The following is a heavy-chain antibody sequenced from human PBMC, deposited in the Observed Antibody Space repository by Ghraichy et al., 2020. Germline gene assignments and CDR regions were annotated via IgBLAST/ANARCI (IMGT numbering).Heavy chain of an antibody. J-gene: IGHJ4*02. Sequence: SETLPLTCSVSGGSISPFHWSWVRKSPGKGLEWIGNIFYTGTATYNSALKSRVTIYIDTSTNQFSLKLRSMTAADTAVYYCARVMTSYCGGDCYSHYFAFWGQGTLVTAPS. D-gene: IGHD2-21*02. CDR2: IFYTGTA. CDR1: GGSISPFH. V-gene: IGHV4-59*01. CDR3: ARVMTSYCGGDCYSHYFAF.